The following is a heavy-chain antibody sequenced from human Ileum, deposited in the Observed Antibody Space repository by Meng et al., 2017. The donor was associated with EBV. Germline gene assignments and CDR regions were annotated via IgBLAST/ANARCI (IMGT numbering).Heavy chain of an antibody. CDR2: MNPKTGTA. CDR3: VRTLERGDY. Sequence: QVQLVQPGAEVKKPGASVKVYCKASGYTFTNYDISWVRQATGQGLEWMGWMNPKTGTAHYAQKFQGRVSMTRDTSITTAYMELSSLTSEDTAVYYCVRTLERGDYWGQGTLVTVSS. J-gene: IGHJ4*02. V-gene: IGHV1-8*01. D-gene: IGHD5-24*01. CDR1: GYTFTNYD.